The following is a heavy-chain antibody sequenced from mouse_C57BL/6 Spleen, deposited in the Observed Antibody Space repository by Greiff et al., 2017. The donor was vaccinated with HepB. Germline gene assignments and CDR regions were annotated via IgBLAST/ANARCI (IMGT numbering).Heavy chain of an antibody. J-gene: IGHJ3*01. CDR3: DSDGYYGSGAWFAY. D-gene: IGHD1-1*01. Sequence: DVKLVESGGGLVKPGGSLKLSCAASGFTFSDYGMHWVRQAPEKGLEWVAYISSGSSTTYYADTVKGRFTISRDNAKNTLFLQMTRLRSEDTAMYYCDSDGYYGSGAWFAYWGQGTLVTVSA. CDR2: ISSGSSTT. CDR1: GFTFSDYG. V-gene: IGHV5-17*01.